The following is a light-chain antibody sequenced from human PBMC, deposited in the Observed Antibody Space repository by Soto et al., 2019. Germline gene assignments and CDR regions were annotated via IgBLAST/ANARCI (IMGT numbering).Light chain of an antibody. CDR1: QNLHSF. CDR2: DGS. V-gene: IGKV3-11*01. Sequence: IVLTQSPPTLSVSPWERVKVYCRASQNLHSFLNWYQQRPGQAPRPLIYDGSKRAAGVPDRISGDGSGTDYTLTISSLEPEDFAVYYCQQRTRWPMTFGQGTRLEI. CDR3: QQRTRWPMT. J-gene: IGKJ5*01.